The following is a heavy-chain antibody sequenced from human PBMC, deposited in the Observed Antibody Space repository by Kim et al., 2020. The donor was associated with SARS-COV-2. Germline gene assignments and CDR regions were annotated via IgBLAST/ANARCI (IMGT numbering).Heavy chain of an antibody. CDR3: ARGKRVLHYYGSGAGGWFDP. CDR2: INHSGST. D-gene: IGHD3-10*01. CDR1: GGSFSGYY. Sequence: SETLSLTCAVYGGSFSGYYWSWIRQPPGKGLEWIGEINHSGSTNYNPSLKSRVTISVDTSKNHFSLKLSSVTAADTAVYYCARGKRVLHYYGSGAGGWFDPWGQGTLVTVSS. J-gene: IGHJ5*02. V-gene: IGHV4-34*01.